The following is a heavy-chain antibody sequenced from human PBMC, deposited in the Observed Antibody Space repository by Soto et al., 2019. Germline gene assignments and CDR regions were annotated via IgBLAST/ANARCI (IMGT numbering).Heavy chain of an antibody. CDR2: ISWNSGII. Sequence: EVQLVESGGGLVQPGRSLRLSCAASGFSFDDYSMHWGRQARGKGLEWVSGISWNSGIIGYADSVKGRFTFSRDNAMNPLYLQMNSLRVEDTALYYCAKGVISRSYYHMDVWGKGTTVTVSS. D-gene: IGHD2-2*01. V-gene: IGHV3-9*01. CDR1: GFSFDDYS. CDR3: AKGVISRSYYHMDV. J-gene: IGHJ6*03.